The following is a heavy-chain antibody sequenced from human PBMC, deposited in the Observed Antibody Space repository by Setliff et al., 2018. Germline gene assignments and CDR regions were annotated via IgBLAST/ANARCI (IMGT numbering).Heavy chain of an antibody. CDR2: INNYNTNT. CDR3: ARINFYVSSGHYYAPDY. Sequence: ASVKVSCKTSGYTFTNYGITWVRQAPGQGLEWMGWINNYNTNTNYAQKLQGRVAMTTDTSTSTAYVELRSLRSDDSAVYYCARINFYVSSGHYYAPDYWGQGTLVTVSS. V-gene: IGHV1-18*01. J-gene: IGHJ4*02. D-gene: IGHD3-22*01. CDR1: GYTFTNYG.